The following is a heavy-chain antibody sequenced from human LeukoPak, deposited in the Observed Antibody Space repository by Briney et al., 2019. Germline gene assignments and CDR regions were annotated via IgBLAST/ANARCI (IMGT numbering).Heavy chain of an antibody. CDR3: ARYYSNYRFDY. Sequence: SETLSLTCAVYGGSFSGYFWNWIRQPPGKGLEWIGEINHSGSTNYNPSLKSRVTISVDTSKNQFSLKLSSVTAADTAVYYCARYYSNYRFDYWGQGTLVTVSS. J-gene: IGHJ4*02. CDR1: GGSFSGYF. D-gene: IGHD4-11*01. V-gene: IGHV4-34*01. CDR2: INHSGST.